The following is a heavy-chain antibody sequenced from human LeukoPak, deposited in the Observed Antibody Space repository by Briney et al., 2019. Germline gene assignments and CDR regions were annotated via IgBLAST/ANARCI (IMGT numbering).Heavy chain of an antibody. D-gene: IGHD5-12*01. CDR3: AKGGGYEAQYYYYYLDV. Sequence: GSLRLSCAASGFTFSSYGMHWVRQAPGKRLEWVAFIRYDGSNKYYADSVKGRFTVSRDNSKNTLYLQMKSLRAEDTAVYYCAKGGGYEAQYYYYYLDVWGKGTTVTISS. V-gene: IGHV3-30*02. J-gene: IGHJ6*03. CDR2: IRYDGSNK. CDR1: GFTFSSYG.